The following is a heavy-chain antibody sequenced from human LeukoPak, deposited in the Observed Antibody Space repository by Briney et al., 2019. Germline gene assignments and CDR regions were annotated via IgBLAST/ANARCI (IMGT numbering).Heavy chain of an antibody. CDR2: INYGGST. J-gene: IGHJ4*02. V-gene: IGHV4-34*01. CDR3: ARLDCSADTCYNY. CDR1: EMSFSAYY. D-gene: IGHD2-15*01. Sequence: SETLSLTCAVSEMSFSAYYWNWIRQSPGKGLEWIGEINYGGSTNYNPSLKGRVTILVDTSKNQISLRLTSVTATDTAVYYCARLDCSADTCYNYWGQGTLVTVSS.